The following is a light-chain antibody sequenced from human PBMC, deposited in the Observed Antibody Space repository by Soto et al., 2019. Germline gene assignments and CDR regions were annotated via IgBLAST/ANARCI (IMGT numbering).Light chain of an antibody. Sequence: HSVLTHPPSVSGPPGQSVTISCTGTSSDVGGYDYVSWYQQHPGKAPKLILYEVNNRPSGVSNHFSGSKSGNTASLIISGPKADDEADYYCSSYSTTSTLVFGSGTKGTVL. CDR2: EVN. J-gene: IGLJ1*01. CDR3: SSYSTTSTLV. V-gene: IGLV2-14*01. CDR1: SSDVGGYDY.